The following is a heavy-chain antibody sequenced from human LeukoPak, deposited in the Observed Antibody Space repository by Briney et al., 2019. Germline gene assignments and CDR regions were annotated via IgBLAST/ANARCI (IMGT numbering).Heavy chain of an antibody. D-gene: IGHD2-21*02. J-gene: IGHJ4*02. Sequence: ASVKVSCKASGYTFTSYYMHWVRQAPGQGLAWMGIINPSGGSTSYAQKFQGRVTMTRDTSTGTVYMELSSLRSEDTAVYYCARCPGGGDCYFDYWGQGTLVTVSS. V-gene: IGHV1-46*01. CDR1: GYTFTSYY. CDR2: INPSGGST. CDR3: ARCPGGGDCYFDY.